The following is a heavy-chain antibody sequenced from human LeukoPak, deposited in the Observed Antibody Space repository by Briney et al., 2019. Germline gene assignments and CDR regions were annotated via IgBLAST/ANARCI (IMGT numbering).Heavy chain of an antibody. V-gene: IGHV4-31*03. CDR3: ARHYDSSGYCDY. J-gene: IGHJ4*02. CDR1: GGSISGGGYY. Sequence: PSETLSLTCTVSGGSISGGGYYWSWIRQHPGKGLEWIGYIYYSGSTYYNPSLKSRVTISVDTSKNQFSLKLSSVTAADTAVYYCARHYDSSGYCDYWGQGTLVTVSS. D-gene: IGHD3-22*01. CDR2: IYYSGST.